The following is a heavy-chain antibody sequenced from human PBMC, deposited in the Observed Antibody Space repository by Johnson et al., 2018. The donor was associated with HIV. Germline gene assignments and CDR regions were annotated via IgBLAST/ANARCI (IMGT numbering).Heavy chain of an antibody. Sequence: QVQLVESGGGVVQPGRSLRLSCAASGFRFRSYVMHWVRQAPGKGLEWVAAIWYDGSNEYYADSVKGRFTISRDNSKNTLNLQMNSLRAEDTAVYYCARDHYYDSNNYQLAFDIWGQGTTVTVSS. CDR1: GFRFRSYV. J-gene: IGHJ3*02. V-gene: IGHV3-33*01. CDR3: ARDHYYDSNNYQLAFDI. CDR2: IWYDGSNE. D-gene: IGHD3-22*01.